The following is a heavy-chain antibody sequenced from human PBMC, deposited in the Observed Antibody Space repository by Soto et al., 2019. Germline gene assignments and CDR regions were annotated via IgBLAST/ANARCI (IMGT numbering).Heavy chain of an antibody. J-gene: IGHJ6*02. D-gene: IGHD2-21*02. CDR1: GFTFSNAW. CDR3: TTGVTSRGMDV. V-gene: IGHV3-15*01. CDR2: IKTKTDGGTT. Sequence: GGSLRLSCAASGFTFSNAWMSWVRQAPGKGLEWVGRIKTKTDGGTTDYAAPVKGRFTISRDDSKNTLYLQMNSPKTEDTAVYYCTTGVTSRGMDVWGQGTTVTVSS.